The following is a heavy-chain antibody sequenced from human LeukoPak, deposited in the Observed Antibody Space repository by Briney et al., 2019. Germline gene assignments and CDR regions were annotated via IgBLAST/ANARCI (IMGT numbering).Heavy chain of an antibody. Sequence: GGSLRLSCAASGFPFSTYAMNWVRQAPGKGLEWVSSIRGTGGGTYYADSVKGRFTISRDNSKNTLYLQMNSLRAEDTAVYYCARDLGQYYDTSDNWFDPWGQGTLVTVSS. V-gene: IGHV3-23*01. J-gene: IGHJ5*02. CDR2: IRGTGGGT. D-gene: IGHD3-22*01. CDR1: GFPFSTYA. CDR3: ARDLGQYYDTSDNWFDP.